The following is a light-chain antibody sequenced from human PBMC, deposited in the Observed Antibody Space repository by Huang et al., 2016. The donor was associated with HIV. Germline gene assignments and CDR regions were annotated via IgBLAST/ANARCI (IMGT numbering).Light chain of an antibody. Sequence: EIVLTQSPATLSLSPGERATLSFRASQSVGNSLAWYQQRPGQAPRLLIYTASNRATGIPARFTGSGSGTDFTLTISGLQPEDFAVYYCQHRSNWPPSWPPSWTFGQGTKVEIK. CDR2: TAS. V-gene: IGKV3-11*01. CDR1: QSVGNS. CDR3: QHRSNWPPSWPPSWT. J-gene: IGKJ1*01.